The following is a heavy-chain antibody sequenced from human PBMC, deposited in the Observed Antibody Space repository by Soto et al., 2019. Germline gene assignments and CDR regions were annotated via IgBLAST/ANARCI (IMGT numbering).Heavy chain of an antibody. CDR2: LYASGST. CDR1: GASISSNF. Sequence: SETLSLTCTVSGASISSNFWSWIRQPAGKGLEWIGRLYASGSTNYSPSLKSRVTMSADTSKNQFSLKVTSVTAADTAIYYCARVGHTYGNYYFDYWGQGTLVTVSS. J-gene: IGHJ4*02. D-gene: IGHD5-18*01. CDR3: ARVGHTYGNYYFDY. V-gene: IGHV4-4*07.